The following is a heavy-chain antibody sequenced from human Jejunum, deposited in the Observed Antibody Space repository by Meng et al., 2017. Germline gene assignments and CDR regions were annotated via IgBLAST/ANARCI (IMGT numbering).Heavy chain of an antibody. CDR1: GITFSTSS. CDR2: ISSDSERL. CDR3: ATWTVASYNDY. Sequence: GGSLRLSCEASGITFSTSSMHWVRQAPGRGLEYVSAISSDSERLYYTNSVKGRFTISRDNSKNTLYLQMDSVRVEDMAIYYCATWTVASYNDYWGQGTLVTVSS. D-gene: IGHD3/OR15-3a*01. J-gene: IGHJ4*02. V-gene: IGHV3-64*01.